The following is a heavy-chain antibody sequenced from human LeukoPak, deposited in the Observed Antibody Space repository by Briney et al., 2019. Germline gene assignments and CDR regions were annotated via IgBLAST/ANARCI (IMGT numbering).Heavy chain of an antibody. V-gene: IGHV4-39*07. Sequence: SETLSLTCTVSGGSISSSSYYWGWIRQPPGKGLEWIGSIYYSGSTYYNPSLKSRVTISVDTSKNQFSLKLSSVTAEDTAVYYCATNYDILTGYYGGFDPWGQGTLVTVSS. J-gene: IGHJ5*02. CDR1: GGSISSSSYY. CDR2: IYYSGST. CDR3: ATNYDILTGYYGGFDP. D-gene: IGHD3-9*01.